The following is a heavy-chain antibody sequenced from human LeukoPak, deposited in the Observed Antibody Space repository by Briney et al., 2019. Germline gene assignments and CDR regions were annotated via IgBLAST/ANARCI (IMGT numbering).Heavy chain of an antibody. CDR1: GFTFSTSW. J-gene: IGHJ4*02. Sequence: GGSLRLSCAASGFTFSTSWMSWVREAPGRGLEWVANIKEDGSEKYYVDSVKGRFIISKDNAKNSVYLQMNSLRVEDTAVYYCARVIAARPGDYFDYWGQGSLVTVSS. CDR2: IKEDGSEK. D-gene: IGHD6-6*01. CDR3: ARVIAARPGDYFDY. V-gene: IGHV3-7*01.